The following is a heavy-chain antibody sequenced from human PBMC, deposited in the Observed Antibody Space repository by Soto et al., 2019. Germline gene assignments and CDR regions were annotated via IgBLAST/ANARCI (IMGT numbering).Heavy chain of an antibody. CDR3: PRGADYYDSSVYSFAY. V-gene: IGHV3-23*01. Sequence: GGSLRLSCAASGFTFSSYAMSWVRQAPGKGLEWVSAISGSGGSTYYADSVKGRFTISRDNSKNTLYLQMNSLRAEDTAVYYCPRGADYYDSSVYSFAYGGQGPLVPAPS. J-gene: IGHJ4*02. D-gene: IGHD3-22*01. CDR1: GFTFSSYA. CDR2: ISGSGGST.